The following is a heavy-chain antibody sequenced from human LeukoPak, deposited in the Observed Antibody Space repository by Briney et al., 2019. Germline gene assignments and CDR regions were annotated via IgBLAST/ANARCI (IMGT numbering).Heavy chain of an antibody. CDR3: ARVDWMIGAFDI. D-gene: IGHD3-22*01. CDR1: GFTFSTYS. CDR2: ITSSSSTI. J-gene: IGHJ3*02. Sequence: PGGSLGLSCAASGFTFSTYSMNWVRQAPGKGLEWVSYITSSSSTIYYADSVRGRFTISRDNAKNSLYLQMNSLRDEDTAVYYCARVDWMIGAFDIWGQGTMVTVSS. V-gene: IGHV3-48*02.